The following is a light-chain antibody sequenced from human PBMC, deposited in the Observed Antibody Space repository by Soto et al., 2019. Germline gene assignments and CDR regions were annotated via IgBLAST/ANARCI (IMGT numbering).Light chain of an antibody. J-gene: IGLJ2*01. CDR2: LNSDGSH. V-gene: IGLV4-69*01. CDR1: SGHSSYA. CDR3: QTWGTGIQV. Sequence: QPVLTQSPSASASLGASVKLTCTLSSGHSSYAIAWHQQQPEKDTRYLMKLNSDGSHSKGDGIPDRFSGSSSGAERYLTITSLQSEDEADYYCQTWGTGIQVFGGGTKVTVL.